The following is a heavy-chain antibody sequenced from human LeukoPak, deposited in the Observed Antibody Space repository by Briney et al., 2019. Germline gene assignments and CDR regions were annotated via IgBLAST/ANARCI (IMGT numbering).Heavy chain of an antibody. J-gene: IGHJ4*02. Sequence: LVKVSCKASGGTFNHFGINWVRQAPGQGLEWMGRIIPILDLTKYAPKIQDRVTITADKSTSTAYMELNSLRSEDTAVYFCARDSGRPPTSFDYWGQGTLVTVSS. D-gene: IGHD1-1*01. V-gene: IGHV1-69*04. CDR3: ARDSGRPPTSFDY. CDR1: GGTFNHFG. CDR2: IIPILDLT.